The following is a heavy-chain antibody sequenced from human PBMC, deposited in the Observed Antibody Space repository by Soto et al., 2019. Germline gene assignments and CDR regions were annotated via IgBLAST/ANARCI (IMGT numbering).Heavy chain of an antibody. J-gene: IGHJ4*02. V-gene: IGHV4-4*07. D-gene: IGHD2-15*01. CDR2: IYTSGST. CDR3: ARDRSGYCSGGSCYYFDY. Sequence: SETLSLTCTVSGGSISSYYWSWIRQPAGKGLEWIGRIYTSGSTNYNPSLKSRVTMSVDTSKNQFSLKLSSVTAADTAVYYCARDRSGYCSGGSCYYFDYWGQGTLGTVSS. CDR1: GGSISSYY.